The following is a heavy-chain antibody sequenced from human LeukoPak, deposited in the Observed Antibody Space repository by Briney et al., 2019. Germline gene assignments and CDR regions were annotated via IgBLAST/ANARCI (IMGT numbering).Heavy chain of an antibody. CDR2: VYHNGNT. J-gene: IGHJ4*02. Sequence: PSETLSLTCTASGYSISSGYYWGWIRQPPGKGLEWIANVYHNGNTFYNPSLKSRVTISVDTSNNQFSLTLTSVTAADTAVYFCARETSRIIYYWGQGMLVTVSS. V-gene: IGHV4-38-2*02. CDR1: GYSISSGYY. CDR3: ARETSRIIYY.